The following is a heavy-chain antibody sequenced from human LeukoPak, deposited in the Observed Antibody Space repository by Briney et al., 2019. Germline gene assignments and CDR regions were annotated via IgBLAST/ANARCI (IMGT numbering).Heavy chain of an antibody. J-gene: IGHJ5*02. Sequence: SETLSLTCTVSGGSISSYYWSWIRQPAGKGLEWIGRIYTSGSTNYNPSLKSRVTISVDTSKNQFSLKLSSVTAADTAVYYCARGPYVSLWFGELLRNWFDPWGQGTLVTVSS. CDR3: ARGPYVSLWFGELLRNWFDP. V-gene: IGHV4-4*07. D-gene: IGHD3-10*01. CDR1: GGSISSYY. CDR2: IYTSGST.